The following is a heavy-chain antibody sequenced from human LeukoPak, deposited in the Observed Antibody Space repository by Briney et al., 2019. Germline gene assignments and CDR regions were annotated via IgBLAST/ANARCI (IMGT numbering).Heavy chain of an antibody. CDR1: GFTFDDYA. Sequence: GGFLRLSCAASGFTFDDYAMHWVRQAPGKGLEWVSGSSWNSGSIGYADSVKGRFTISRDNAKNSLYLQMNSLRAEDMALYYCAKDMSSGLKKYYYYYMDVWGQGTLVTVSS. CDR3: AKDMSSGLKKYYYYYMDV. J-gene: IGHJ6*03. CDR2: SSWNSGSI. V-gene: IGHV3-9*03. D-gene: IGHD3-10*01.